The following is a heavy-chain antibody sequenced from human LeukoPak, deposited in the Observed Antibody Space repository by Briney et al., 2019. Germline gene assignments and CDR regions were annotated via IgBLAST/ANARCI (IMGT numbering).Heavy chain of an antibody. D-gene: IGHD3-3*01. Sequence: SETLSLTCTLSGGSISSSSYYWGWIRQPPGKGLEWIGSIYYSGSTYYNPSLKSRVTISVDTSKNQFSLKLSSVTAADTAVYYCARQGYGDFWSGYPRNWFVPWGQGTLVTVSS. CDR1: GGSISSSSYY. J-gene: IGHJ5*02. V-gene: IGHV4-39*01. CDR2: IYYSGST. CDR3: ARQGYGDFWSGYPRNWFVP.